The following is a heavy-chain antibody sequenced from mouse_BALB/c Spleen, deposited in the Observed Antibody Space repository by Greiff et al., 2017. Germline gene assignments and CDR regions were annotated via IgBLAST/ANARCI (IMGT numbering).Heavy chain of an antibody. CDR3: ARVYGHYAMDY. Sequence: VQLQESGPGLVAPSQSLSITCTVSGFSLTGYGVNWVRQPPGKGLEWLGMIWGDGSTDYNSALKSRLSISKDNSKSQVFLKMNSLQTDDTARYYCARVYGHYAMDYWGQGTSVTVSS. J-gene: IGHJ4*01. CDR1: GFSLTGYG. D-gene: IGHD2-10*02. CDR2: IWGDGST. V-gene: IGHV2-6-7*02.